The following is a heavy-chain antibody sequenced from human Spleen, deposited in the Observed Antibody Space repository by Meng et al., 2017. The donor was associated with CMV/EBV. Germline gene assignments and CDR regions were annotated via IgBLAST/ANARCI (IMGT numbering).Heavy chain of an antibody. V-gene: IGHV5-51*01. CDR3: ARGGVVTKRNFDY. Sequence: GESLKISCKGSGYSFTSYWFGWVRQMPGKGLEWMGIIYPGDSDTRYSPSFQGQVTISADKSISTAYLQRSSLKASDTAMYYCARGGVVTKRNFDYWGQGTLVTVSS. J-gene: IGHJ4*02. D-gene: IGHD3-3*01. CDR2: IYPGDSDT. CDR1: GYSFTSYW.